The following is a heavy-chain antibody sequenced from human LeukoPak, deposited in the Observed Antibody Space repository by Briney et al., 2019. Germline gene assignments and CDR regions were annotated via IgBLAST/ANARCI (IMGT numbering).Heavy chain of an antibody. V-gene: IGHV1-2*02. J-gene: IGHJ4*02. CDR1: GYTFTAYY. CDR3: ASVYYSDNSGYYGVGDY. CDR2: FNPNSGGT. Sequence: ASVTVSCKYSGYTFTAYYIHWGRQPPAQGLEWMRWFNPNSGGTTGAQEFQGRVTITRDTSISTAYMGLSRLRPDDTAVYYCASVYYSDNSGYYGVGDYWGQGTLVTVSS. D-gene: IGHD3-22*01.